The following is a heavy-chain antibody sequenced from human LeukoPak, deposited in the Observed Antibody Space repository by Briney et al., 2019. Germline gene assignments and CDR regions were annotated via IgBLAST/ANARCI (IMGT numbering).Heavy chain of an antibody. D-gene: IGHD6-13*01. Sequence: SETLSLTCTVSGGSISSYYWSWIRQPPGKGLEWIGYIYYSGSTNYNPSLKSRVTIPVDTSKNQFSLKLSSVTAADTAVYYCARADSVMYSSSWYNWGQGTLVTVSS. CDR3: ARADSVMYSSSWYN. J-gene: IGHJ4*02. V-gene: IGHV4-59*12. CDR2: IYYSGST. CDR1: GGSISSYY.